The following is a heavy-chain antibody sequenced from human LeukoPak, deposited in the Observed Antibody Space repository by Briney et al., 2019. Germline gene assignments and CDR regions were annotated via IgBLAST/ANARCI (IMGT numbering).Heavy chain of an antibody. CDR3: ASRARVSFGVYCYMDV. CDR2: IIPIFGTA. D-gene: IGHD3-3*01. Sequence: SVKVSCKASGGTFSSYAISWVRQAPGQGLEWMGGIIPIFGTANYAQKFQGRVTITADKSTSTAYMELSSLRSEDTAVYYCASRARVSFGVYCYMDVWGKGTTVTVSS. V-gene: IGHV1-69*06. CDR1: GGTFSSYA. J-gene: IGHJ6*03.